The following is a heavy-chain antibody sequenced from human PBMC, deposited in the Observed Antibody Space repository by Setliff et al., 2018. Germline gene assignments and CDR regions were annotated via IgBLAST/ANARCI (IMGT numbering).Heavy chain of an antibody. V-gene: IGHV1-46*03. D-gene: IGHD3-22*01. CDR3: AREGPSMVTAPGRSGYVD. Sequence: ASVKVSCKAFGYTFAKYGTSWVRQAPGQGLEWMGIINPSSGTTSYAQKFQGRVTMTRDTPTSTVYMELSSLRSEDTAVYYCAREGPSMVTAPGRSGYVDWGQGTLVTVSS. J-gene: IGHJ4*02. CDR1: GYTFAKYG. CDR2: INPSSGTT.